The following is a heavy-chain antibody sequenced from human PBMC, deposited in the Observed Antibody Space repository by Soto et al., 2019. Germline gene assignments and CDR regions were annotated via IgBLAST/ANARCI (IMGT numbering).Heavy chain of an antibody. CDR1: GGSVSSGSYY. Sequence: PSETLSLTCTVSGGSVSSGSYYWSWIRQPPGRGLEWIGYIYYSGSTNYNPSLKSRVTISVDTSKNQFSLKLSSVTAADTAVYYCASGIHIGSSPPYYYYYGMDVWGQGTTVTVSS. CDR3: ASGIHIGSSPPYYYYYGMDV. V-gene: IGHV4-61*01. CDR2: IYYSGST. D-gene: IGHD6-6*01. J-gene: IGHJ6*02.